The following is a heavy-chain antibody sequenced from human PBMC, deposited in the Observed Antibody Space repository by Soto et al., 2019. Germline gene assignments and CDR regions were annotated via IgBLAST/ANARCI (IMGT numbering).Heavy chain of an antibody. D-gene: IGHD6-13*01. CDR1: GFTFGDYA. CDR3: TRGSLAAAGLFDY. J-gene: IGHJ4*02. V-gene: IGHV3-49*04. Sequence: GGSLRLSCTASGFTFGDYAMSWVRQAPGKGLEWVGFIRSKAYGGTTEYAASVKGRFTISRDDSKSIAYLQMNSLKTEDTAVYYCTRGSLAAAGLFDYWGQGTLVTVSS. CDR2: IRSKAYGGTT.